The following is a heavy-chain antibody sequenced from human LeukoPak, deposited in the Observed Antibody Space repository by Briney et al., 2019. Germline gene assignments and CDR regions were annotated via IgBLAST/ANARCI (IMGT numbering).Heavy chain of an antibody. CDR1: GFTFGSYG. CDR2: ISYDGSNK. J-gene: IGHJ6*03. V-gene: IGHV3-30*19. CDR3: ARGTARRHYYYYYMDV. Sequence: GGSLRLSCVVSGFTFGSYGFHWVRQAPGKGLEWVAVISYDGSNKYYADSVKGRFTNSRDNSKNTLYLQMNSLRAEDTAVYYCARGTARRHYYYYYMDVWGKGTTVTVSS. D-gene: IGHD6-6*01.